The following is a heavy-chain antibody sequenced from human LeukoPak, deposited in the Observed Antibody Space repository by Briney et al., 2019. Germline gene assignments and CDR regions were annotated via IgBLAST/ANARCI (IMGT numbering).Heavy chain of an antibody. Sequence: GRSLRLSCAASGFTFSSYAMHWVRQAPGKGLEWVAVISYDGSNKHYADSVKGRFTISRDNSKNTLYLQMNSLRAEDTAVYYCARDRYYYDSSGYYYVGYFDYWGQGTLVTVSS. D-gene: IGHD3-22*01. CDR2: ISYDGSNK. J-gene: IGHJ4*02. CDR1: GFTFSSYA. CDR3: ARDRYYYDSSGYYYVGYFDY. V-gene: IGHV3-30-3*01.